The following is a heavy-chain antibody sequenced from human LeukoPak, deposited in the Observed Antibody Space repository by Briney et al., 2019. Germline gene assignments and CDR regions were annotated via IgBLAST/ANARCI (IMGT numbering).Heavy chain of an antibody. J-gene: IGHJ4*02. CDR2: IYSGGST. CDR1: GFTVSSNY. Sequence: GGSLRLSCAASGFTVSSNYMSWVRQAPGKGLEWVSVIYSGGSTYYADSVKGRFTISRDNSKNTLYLQMNSLRAEDTAVYYCARHYYDSSGYYPRVGYYFDYWGQGTLVTVSS. V-gene: IGHV3-53*01. CDR3: ARHYYDSSGYYPRVGYYFDY. D-gene: IGHD3-22*01.